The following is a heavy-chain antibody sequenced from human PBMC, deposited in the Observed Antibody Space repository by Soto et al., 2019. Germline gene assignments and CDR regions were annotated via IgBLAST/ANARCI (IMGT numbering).Heavy chain of an antibody. CDR2: ISYDGSNK. J-gene: IGHJ4*02. CDR1: GFTFSSYA. V-gene: IGHV3-30-3*01. Sequence: QVQLVESGGGVVQPGRSLRLSCAASGFTFSSYAMHWVRQAPGKGLEWVAVISYDGSNKYYADSVKGRFTISRDNSKNTLYLQMNSLIAEDTAVYYCARRSPDFWSGYYTGDYWGQGTLVTVSS. CDR3: ARRSPDFWSGYYTGDY. D-gene: IGHD3-3*01.